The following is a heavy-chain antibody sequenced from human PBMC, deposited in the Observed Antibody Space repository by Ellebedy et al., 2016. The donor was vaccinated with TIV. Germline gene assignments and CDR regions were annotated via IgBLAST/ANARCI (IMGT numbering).Heavy chain of an antibody. J-gene: IGHJ6*02. CDR2: ISGSGGST. CDR1: GFTFSSYT. Sequence: PGGSLRLSCAASGFTFSSYTMSWVRQAPGKGLEWVSAISGSGGSTYYADSVKGRFTISRDNSKNTLYLQMNSLRAEDTAVYYCVKEEYEGYYYYYGMDVWGQGTTVTVSS. D-gene: IGHD2-2*01. CDR3: VKEEYEGYYYYYGMDV. V-gene: IGHV3-23*01.